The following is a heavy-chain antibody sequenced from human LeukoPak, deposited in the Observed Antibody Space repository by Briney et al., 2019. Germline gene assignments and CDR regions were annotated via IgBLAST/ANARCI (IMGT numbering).Heavy chain of an antibody. CDR2: INPNSGGT. CDR3: ARDKPAEAALDF. CDR1: GYTFTGYY. V-gene: IGHV1-2*02. Sequence: ASVKVSCKASGYTFTGYYIRWVRQAPGQGLEWMGWINPNSGGTNYAQKFQGRVTVTRDRSINTAYMDLRSLTYDDTAVYYCARDKPAEAALDFWGQGTLVTVSS. J-gene: IGHJ4*02.